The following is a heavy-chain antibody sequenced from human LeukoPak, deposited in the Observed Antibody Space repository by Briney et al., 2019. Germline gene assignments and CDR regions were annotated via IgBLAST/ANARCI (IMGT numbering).Heavy chain of an antibody. CDR3: ARESRGDSSGYYTRGYFQH. J-gene: IGHJ1*01. V-gene: IGHV3-74*01. D-gene: IGHD3-22*01. CDR2: IKGDGSST. Sequence: GGSLRLSCVASAFTFNNYWMHWVRQAPGKGLVWVSRIKGDGSSTNYADSVRGRFTISRDNAKNSLYLQMNSLRAEDTAVYYCARESRGDSSGYYTRGYFQHWGQGTLVTVSS. CDR1: AFTFNNYW.